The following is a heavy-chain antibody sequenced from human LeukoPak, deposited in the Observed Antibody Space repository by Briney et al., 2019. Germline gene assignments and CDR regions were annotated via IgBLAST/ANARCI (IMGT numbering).Heavy chain of an antibody. J-gene: IGHJ6*02. CDR3: ARGRDTMRFGEYYYGMDV. CDR2: IYYSGST. CDR1: GGSISGSSYY. V-gene: IGHV4-39*07. Sequence: PSETLSLTCTVSGGSISGSSYYWGWIRQPPGKGLEWIGSIYYSGSTYYNPSLKSRVTISVDTSKNQFSLKLSSVTAADTAVYYCARGRDTMRFGEYYYGMDVWGQGTTVTVSS. D-gene: IGHD3-10*01.